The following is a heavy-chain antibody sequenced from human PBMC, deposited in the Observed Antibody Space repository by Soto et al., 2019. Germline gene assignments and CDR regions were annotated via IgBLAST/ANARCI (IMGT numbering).Heavy chain of an antibody. D-gene: IGHD3-10*01. CDR3: ASVIKYYYGSGSRSPIRWFDP. CDR1: GGSFSGCY. J-gene: IGHJ5*02. Sequence: ASETLSLTCAVYGGSFSGCYWSWIRQPPGKGLEWIGEINHSGSTNYNPSLKSRVTISVDTSKNQFSLKLSSVTAADTAVYYCASVIKYYYGSGSRSPIRWFDPWGQGTLVTVSS. CDR2: INHSGST. V-gene: IGHV4-34*01.